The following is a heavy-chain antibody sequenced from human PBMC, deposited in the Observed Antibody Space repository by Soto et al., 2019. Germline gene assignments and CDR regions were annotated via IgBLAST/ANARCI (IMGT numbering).Heavy chain of an antibody. D-gene: IGHD2-15*01. CDR3: AREADGCSGGSCYQIDAFDI. Sequence: ASVKVSCKASGYTFTGYYMHWVRQAPGQGLEWMGWINPNSGGTNYAQKFQGWVTMTRDTSISTAYMELSRLRSDDTAVYYCAREADGCSGGSCYQIDAFDIWGQGTMVTVSS. V-gene: IGHV1-2*04. CDR2: INPNSGGT. CDR1: GYTFTGYY. J-gene: IGHJ3*02.